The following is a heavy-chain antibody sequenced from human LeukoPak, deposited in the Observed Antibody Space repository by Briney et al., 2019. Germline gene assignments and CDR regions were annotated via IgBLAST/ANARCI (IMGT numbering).Heavy chain of an antibody. V-gene: IGHV3-21*05. Sequence: RGSLRLSCAASGFTFSSYAMSWVRQAPGKGLEWVSYISSSSSYTNYADSVKGRFTISRDNAKNSLYLQMNSLRAEDTAVYYCARPLGTGAFGELSWGQGTLVTV. CDR3: ARPLGTGAFGELS. J-gene: IGHJ5*02. D-gene: IGHD3-10*01. CDR2: ISSSSSYT. CDR1: GFTFSSYA.